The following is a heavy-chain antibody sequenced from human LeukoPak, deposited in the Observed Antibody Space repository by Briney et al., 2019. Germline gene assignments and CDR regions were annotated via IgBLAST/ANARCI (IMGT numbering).Heavy chain of an antibody. J-gene: IGHJ6*02. Sequence: GASVKVSCKASGYTFTNYDINWVRQATGQGLEWMGWMNPNSGNTGYAQKFQGRVTMTRNTSISTAYMELSSLRSEDTAVYYCAGSIAVAGYYYYGMDVWGQGTTVTVSS. CDR3: AGSIAVAGYYYYGMDV. D-gene: IGHD6-19*01. CDR2: MNPNSGNT. CDR1: GYTFTNYD. V-gene: IGHV1-8*01.